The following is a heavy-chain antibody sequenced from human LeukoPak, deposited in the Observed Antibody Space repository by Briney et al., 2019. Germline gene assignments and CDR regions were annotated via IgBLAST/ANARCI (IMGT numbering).Heavy chain of an antibody. CDR2: IYYSGST. CDR3: ARQRAGPLHYFDY. J-gene: IGHJ4*02. CDR1: GGSISSYY. V-gene: IGHV4-59*08. D-gene: IGHD1-26*01. Sequence: SETLSLTCTVSGGSISSYYWSWIRQPPGKGLEWIVYIYYSGSTNYNPSLKRRVTISVDTSKNQFSLRLSSVTAADTAVYYCARQRAGPLHYFDYWGQGTLVTVSS.